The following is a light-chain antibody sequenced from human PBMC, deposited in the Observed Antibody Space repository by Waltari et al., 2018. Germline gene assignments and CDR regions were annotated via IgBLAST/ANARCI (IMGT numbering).Light chain of an antibody. V-gene: IGKV1-39*01. CDR1: QTITNS. J-gene: IGKJ1*01. CDR3: QQTDTTPWT. CDR2: AAS. Sequence: DIQMTQSPSSLSASVGDSVTITCRAGQTITNSLNWYQQKPGRAHNLLIYAASSLHSRVPSRFSGTGSGTDFTLTISSLQPEDFATYYCQQTDTTPWTFGQGTRLEIK.